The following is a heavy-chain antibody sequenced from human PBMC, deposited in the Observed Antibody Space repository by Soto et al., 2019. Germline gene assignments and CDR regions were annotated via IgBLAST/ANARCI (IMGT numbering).Heavy chain of an antibody. J-gene: IGHJ6*02. CDR1: GGTFSSYA. Sequence: RASVKVSCKASGGTFSSYAISWVRQAPGQGLEWMGGIIPIFGTANYAQKFQGRVTITADESTSTAYMELSSLRSEDTAVYYCARDKYYGSGSHYYYYYGMDVWGQGTTVTVSS. D-gene: IGHD3-10*01. CDR3: ARDKYYGSGSHYYYYYGMDV. V-gene: IGHV1-69*13. CDR2: IIPIFGTA.